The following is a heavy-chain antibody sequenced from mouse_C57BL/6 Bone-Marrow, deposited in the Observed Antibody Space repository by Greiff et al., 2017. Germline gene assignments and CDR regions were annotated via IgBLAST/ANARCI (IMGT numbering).Heavy chain of an antibody. J-gene: IGHJ2*01. CDR3: ARITTVALFDY. D-gene: IGHD1-1*01. V-gene: IGHV5-4*03. CDR1: GFTFSSYA. CDR2: ISDGGSYT. Sequence: EVKLVESGGGLVKPGGSLKLSCAASGFTFSSYAMSWVRQTPEKRLEWVATISDGGSYTYYPDNVKGRYTISRDNAKNNLYLQMSHLKSEDTAMYYCARITTVALFDYWGQGTTLTVSS.